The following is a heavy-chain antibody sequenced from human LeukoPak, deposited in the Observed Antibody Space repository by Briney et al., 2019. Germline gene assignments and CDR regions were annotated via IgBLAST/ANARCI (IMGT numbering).Heavy chain of an antibody. CDR2: INPNSGGT. CDR3: TRVKRIQLWFNSFDV. V-gene: IGHV1-2*02. Sequence: ASVKVSCKASGYTFTGYYMHWVRQAPGQGLEWMGWINPNSGGTNYAQKFQGRVTMTRDTSISTAYMELSRLRSDDTAVYYCTRVKRIQLWFNSFDVWGQGTLVTVSS. D-gene: IGHD5-18*01. J-gene: IGHJ4*02. CDR1: GYTFTGYY.